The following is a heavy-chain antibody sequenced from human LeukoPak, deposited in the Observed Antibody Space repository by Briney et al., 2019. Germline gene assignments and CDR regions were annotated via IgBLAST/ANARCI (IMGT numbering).Heavy chain of an antibody. J-gene: IGHJ4*02. Sequence: GGSLRLSCAASGITVSSNYMTWVRQAPGKGLEWVSVIYRGDITYYADSVKGRFTISRDNSKNTLYLQMNSLRAEDTAVYYCAKEGLYYDSSGFDYWGQGTLVTVSS. CDR2: IYRGDIT. CDR1: GITVSSNY. D-gene: IGHD3-22*01. CDR3: AKEGLYYDSSGFDY. V-gene: IGHV3-53*01.